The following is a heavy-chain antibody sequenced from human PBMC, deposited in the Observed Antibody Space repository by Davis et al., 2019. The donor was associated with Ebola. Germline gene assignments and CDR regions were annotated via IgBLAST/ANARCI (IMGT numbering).Heavy chain of an antibody. CDR2: IKQDGSEK. CDR1: GFTFSSYW. D-gene: IGHD4-17*01. V-gene: IGHV3-7*03. J-gene: IGHJ4*02. Sequence: AGSLRLSCAASGFTFSSYWMSWVRQAPGKGLEWVANIKQDGSEKYYVDSVKGRFTISRDNAKNSLYLQMNSLRAEDTALYHCARDGTTVTHFDYWGQGTLVTVSS. CDR3: ARDGTTVTHFDY.